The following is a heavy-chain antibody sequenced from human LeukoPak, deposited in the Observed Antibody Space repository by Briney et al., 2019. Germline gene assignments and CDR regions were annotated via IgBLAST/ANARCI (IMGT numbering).Heavy chain of an antibody. V-gene: IGHV1-46*01. J-gene: IGHJ3*02. Sequence: ASVKVSCKASGYTFTSYAMNWVRQAPGQGLEWMGIINPSGGSTSYAQKFQGRVTMTRDTSTSTVYMELSSLRSEDTAVYYCAMRPGYSSGWYGEAFDIWGQGTMVTVSS. D-gene: IGHD6-19*01. CDR1: GYTFTSYA. CDR2: INPSGGST. CDR3: AMRPGYSSGWYGEAFDI.